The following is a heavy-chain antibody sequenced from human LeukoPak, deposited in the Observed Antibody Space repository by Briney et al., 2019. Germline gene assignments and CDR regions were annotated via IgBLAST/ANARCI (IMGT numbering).Heavy chain of an antibody. J-gene: IGHJ4*02. Sequence: TLSLTCTVSGGSISRYYWSWIRQPPGKGLEWIGYIYYSGSTNYNPSLKSRVTISVDTSKNQFSLRLSSVTAADTAVYYCARGAYGDPTSFDYWGQGTLVTVSS. CDR2: IYYSGST. CDR3: ARGAYGDPTSFDY. CDR1: GGSISRYY. V-gene: IGHV4-59*01. D-gene: IGHD4-17*01.